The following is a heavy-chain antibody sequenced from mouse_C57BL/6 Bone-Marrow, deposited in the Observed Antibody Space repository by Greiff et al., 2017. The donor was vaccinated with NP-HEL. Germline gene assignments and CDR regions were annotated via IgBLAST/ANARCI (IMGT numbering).Heavy chain of an antibody. CDR1: GYTFTDYE. CDR2: IDPETGGT. J-gene: IGHJ2*01. CDR3: TRPMITYFDY. D-gene: IGHD2-4*01. Sequence: VKLMESGAELVRPGASVTLSCKASGYTFTDYEMHWVKQTPVHGLEWIGAIDPETGGTAYNQKFKGKAILTADKSSSTAYIELRSLTSEDSAVYYCTRPMITYFDYWGQGTTLTVSS. V-gene: IGHV1-15*01.